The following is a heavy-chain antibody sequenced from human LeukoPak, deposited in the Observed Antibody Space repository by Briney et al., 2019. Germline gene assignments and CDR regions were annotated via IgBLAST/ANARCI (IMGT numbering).Heavy chain of an antibody. D-gene: IGHD6-13*01. CDR3: ARDRAAAFDI. CDR2: INPNNGGT. Sequence: ASVKVSCKASGYTFTGYYIHWVRQAPGQGLEWMGWINPNNGGTNYAQKFQGRVTMTEDTSTDTAYMELSSLRSEDTAVYYCARDRAAAFDIWGQGTMVTVSS. CDR1: GYTFTGYY. V-gene: IGHV1-2*02. J-gene: IGHJ3*02.